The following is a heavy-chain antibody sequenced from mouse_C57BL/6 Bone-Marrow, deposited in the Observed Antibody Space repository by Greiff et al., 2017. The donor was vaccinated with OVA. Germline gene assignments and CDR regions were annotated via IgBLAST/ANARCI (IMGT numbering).Heavy chain of an antibody. V-gene: IGHV1-50*01. CDR2: IDPSDSYT. J-gene: IGHJ1*03. D-gene: IGHD1-1*01. Sequence: QVQLQQPGAELVKPGASVKLSCKASGYTFTSYWMQWVKQRPGQGLEWIGEIDPSDSYTNYNQKFKGKATLTVDTSSSTAYMPLSRLTSEDSAVYYCARGALYYGSSFWYFDVWGTGTTVTVSS. CDR3: ARGALYYGSSFWYFDV. CDR1: GYTFTSYW.